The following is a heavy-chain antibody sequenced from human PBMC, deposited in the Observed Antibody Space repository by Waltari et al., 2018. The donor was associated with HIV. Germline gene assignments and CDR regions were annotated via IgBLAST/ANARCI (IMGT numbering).Heavy chain of an antibody. CDR1: GGPTSGPY. J-gene: IGHJ4*02. CDR3: ARVKASYYDGSGFYFLDY. V-gene: IGHV4-59*11. Sequence: QVQLQESGPGLVKPSETLSLICSVSGGPTSGPYWTWIRQPPGKGLEWIGYVHGSGSTKYNPSLQSRVTISIDTSKNQVSLALNSVTAADTAVYFCARVKASYYDGSGFYFLDYWGQGTLVTVSS. D-gene: IGHD3-22*01. CDR2: VHGSGST.